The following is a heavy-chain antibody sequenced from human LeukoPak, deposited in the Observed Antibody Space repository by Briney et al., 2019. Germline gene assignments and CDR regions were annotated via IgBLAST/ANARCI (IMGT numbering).Heavy chain of an antibody. Sequence: SETLSLTCTVSGGSISSSSYYWGWIRQPPGKGLEWIGSIYYSGSTYYNPSLKSRDTISVDTSKNQFSLKLSSVTAADTAVYYCARGAVWDCSSTSCYRNWFDPWGQGTLVTVSS. CDR3: ARGAVWDCSSTSCYRNWFDP. V-gene: IGHV4-39*07. D-gene: IGHD2-2*01. CDR2: IYYSGST. J-gene: IGHJ5*02. CDR1: GGSISSSSYY.